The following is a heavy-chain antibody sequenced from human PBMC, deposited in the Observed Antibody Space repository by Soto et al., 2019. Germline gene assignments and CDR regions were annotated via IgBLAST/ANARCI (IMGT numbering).Heavy chain of an antibody. V-gene: IGHV1-2*04. CDR1: GYTFTGYY. D-gene: IGHD3-10*01. CDR3: ATTYYYGSGSYYNGGDYYYYGMDV. CDR2: INPNSGGT. Sequence: QVQLVQSGAEVKKPGASVKVSCKASGYTFTGYYMHWVRQAPGQGLEWMGWINPNSGGTNYAQKFQGWVTMTRDTSISTAYMELSRLRSDDTAVYYCATTYYYGSGSYYNGGDYYYYGMDVWGQGTTVTVSS. J-gene: IGHJ6*02.